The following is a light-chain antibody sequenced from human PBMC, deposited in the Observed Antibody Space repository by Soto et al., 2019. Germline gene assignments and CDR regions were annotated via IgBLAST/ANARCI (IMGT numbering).Light chain of an antibody. Sequence: EIVMTQYPGTLSLSPGGGATLSCMASQSLSISYLAWYQQKPGQAPRLLIHGSSSRATGIPDWFSGSGSGTDFTLTISRLEPEDIEVYYCQQYGRKRWKFGQGAKVDIK. CDR2: GSS. CDR1: QSLSISY. V-gene: IGKV3-20*01. J-gene: IGKJ1*01. CDR3: QQYGRKRWK.